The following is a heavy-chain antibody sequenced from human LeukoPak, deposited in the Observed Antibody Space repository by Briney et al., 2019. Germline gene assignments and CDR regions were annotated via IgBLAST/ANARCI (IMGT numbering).Heavy chain of an antibody. CDR3: VRDRDWAFDI. Sequence: GGSLRLSCAASGFTFRRNSRIWVRQAPGKGLEWILYITSSSSSILSADSVKGRFTISRDNAKNSLYLQMNSLRDEDTAIYYCVRDRDWAFDIWGQGTMVTVSP. V-gene: IGHV3-48*02. CDR1: GFTFRRNS. CDR2: ITSSSSSI. J-gene: IGHJ3*02. D-gene: IGHD2-21*01.